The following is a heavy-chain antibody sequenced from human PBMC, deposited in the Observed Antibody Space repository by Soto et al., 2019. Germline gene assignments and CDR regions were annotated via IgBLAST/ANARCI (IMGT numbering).Heavy chain of an antibody. Sequence: ASVKGSCKASGYTFTSYGISWVRQAPGQGLEWMGWISAYNGNTNYAQKLQGRVTMTTDTSTSTAYMELRSLRSDDTAVYYCASGLHRGSWFDPWGQGTLVTVSS. V-gene: IGHV1-18*01. CDR2: ISAYNGNT. CDR1: GYTFTSYG. J-gene: IGHJ5*02. D-gene: IGHD3-16*01. CDR3: ASGLHRGSWFDP.